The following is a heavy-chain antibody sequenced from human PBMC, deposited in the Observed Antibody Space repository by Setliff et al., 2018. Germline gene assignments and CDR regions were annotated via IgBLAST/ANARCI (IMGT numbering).Heavy chain of an antibody. V-gene: IGHV4-59*01. CDR2: VYHSGTA. CDR1: GGPFSGAS. D-gene: IGHD1-1*01. CDR3: AKGGTYRYFDF. Sequence: SETLSLTCTVSGGPFSGASIWSWIRQPPGKGLEFIGYVYHSGTAKYDPSLESRAIMSVDASKNEISLKLKSVTAADTAVYYCAKGGTYRYFDFWGQRAPVTVSS. J-gene: IGHJ4*02.